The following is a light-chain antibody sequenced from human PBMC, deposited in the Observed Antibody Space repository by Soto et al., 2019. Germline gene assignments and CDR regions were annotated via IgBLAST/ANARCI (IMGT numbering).Light chain of an antibody. CDR2: GAS. V-gene: IGKV3-15*01. CDR1: QSVSNN. Sequence: EIVMTQSPATLSVSPGERATLSCRASQSVSNNLAWYLHKPGQAPSLLIYGASTRATGIPARFSGSGSGTEFTLTISSLQSADFAVYYCQQYNNWPPWTFGQGTKVEIK. CDR3: QQYNNWPPWT. J-gene: IGKJ1*01.